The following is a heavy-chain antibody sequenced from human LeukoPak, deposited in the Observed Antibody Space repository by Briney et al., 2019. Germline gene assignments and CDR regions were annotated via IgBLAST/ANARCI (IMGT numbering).Heavy chain of an antibody. V-gene: IGHV4-59*12. D-gene: IGHD3-10*01. J-gene: IGHJ5*02. CDR2: IYYSGST. Sequence: SETLSLTCTVSGGSISSYYWSWIRQPPGKGLEWIGYIYYSGSTNYNPSLKSRVIISVDRSKKQFSLKLSSVTAADTAVYYCARGERSGVYNNWFDPWGQGILVTVSS. CDR1: GGSISSYY. CDR3: ARGERSGVYNNWFDP.